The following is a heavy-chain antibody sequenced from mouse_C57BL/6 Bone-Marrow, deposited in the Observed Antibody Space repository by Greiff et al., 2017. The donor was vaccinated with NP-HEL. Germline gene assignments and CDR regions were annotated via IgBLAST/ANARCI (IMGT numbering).Heavy chain of an antibody. CDR1: GFTFSDFY. J-gene: IGHJ1*03. CDR2: SRNKANDYTT. Sequence: EVQGVESGGGLVQSGRSLRLSCATSGFTFSDFYMEWVRQAPGKGLEWIAASRNKANDYTTEYSASVKGRFIVSRDTSQSILYLQMNALRAEDTAIYYCARDALSWYFYVWGTGTTVTVSS. CDR3: ARDALSWYFYV. V-gene: IGHV7-1*01.